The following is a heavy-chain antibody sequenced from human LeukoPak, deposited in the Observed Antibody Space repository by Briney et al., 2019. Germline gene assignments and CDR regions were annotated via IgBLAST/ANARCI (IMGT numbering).Heavy chain of an antibody. CDR2: ISGGGGST. J-gene: IGHJ4*02. CDR3: ARNDDSSGPY. D-gene: IGHD3-22*01. CDR1: GFTFSTFA. V-gene: IGHV3-23*01. Sequence: GGSLRLSCAASGFTFSTFAMSWVRQTPGKGLEWVSGISGGGGSTDYADSVKGRFTVSRDNAKNTLFLQVNSLRAEDTAVYYCARNDDSSGPYWGQGTLVTVSS.